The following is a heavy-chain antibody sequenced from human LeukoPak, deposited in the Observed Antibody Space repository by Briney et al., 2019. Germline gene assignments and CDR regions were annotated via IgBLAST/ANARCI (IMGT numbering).Heavy chain of an antibody. Sequence: GGSLRLSCAASGFTVSSNYMSWVRQAPGKGLEWVSVIYSGGSTYYADSVKGRFTIFRDNSKNTLHLQMNSLRAEDTAVYYCARGIAVAGTNYFDYWGQGTLVTVSS. V-gene: IGHV3-53*01. CDR2: IYSGGST. D-gene: IGHD6-19*01. CDR1: GFTVSSNY. J-gene: IGHJ4*02. CDR3: ARGIAVAGTNYFDY.